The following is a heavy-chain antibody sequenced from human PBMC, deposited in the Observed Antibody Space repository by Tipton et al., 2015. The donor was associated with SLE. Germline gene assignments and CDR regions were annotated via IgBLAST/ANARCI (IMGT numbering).Heavy chain of an antibody. CDR3: ASSCSSTSCYLAFDY. D-gene: IGHD2-2*01. J-gene: IGHJ4*02. CDR1: GFTFSSYS. CDR2: ISSSSSTI. V-gene: IGHV3-48*01. Sequence: SLRLSCAASGFTFSSYSMNWVRQAPGKGLEWVSYISSSSSTIYYADSEKGRFTISRDNAKNSLYLQMNSLRAEDTAVYYCASSCSSTSCYLAFDYWGQGTLVTVSS.